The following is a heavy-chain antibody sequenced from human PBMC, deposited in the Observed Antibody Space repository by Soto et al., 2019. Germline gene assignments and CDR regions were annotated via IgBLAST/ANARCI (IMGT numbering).Heavy chain of an antibody. J-gene: IGHJ4*02. CDR1: GGSISSYY. D-gene: IGHD3-9*01. CDR3: ASMYYDILTGYYPPYYFDY. V-gene: IGHV4-59*01. CDR2: IYYSGST. Sequence: PSETLSLTCTVSGGSISSYYWSWIRQPPGKGLEWIGYIYYSGSTNYNPSLKSRVTISVDTSKNQFSLKLSSVTAADTAVYYCASMYYDILTGYYPPYYFDYWGQGTLVTVSS.